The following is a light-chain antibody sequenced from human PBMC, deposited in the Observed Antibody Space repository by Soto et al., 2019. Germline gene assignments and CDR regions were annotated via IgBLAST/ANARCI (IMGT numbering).Light chain of an antibody. CDR2: DAS. CDR3: QQRSNRPYT. CDR1: KSVSRD. Sequence: EIVLTQSPATLSLSPGERSTLSCRASKSVSRDLAWYQQKPGQAPRLLSYDASNRATGIPARCSGSASGTDFTLTISSLEPEYFAFYYCQQRSNRPYTFGQGTKLDIK. V-gene: IGKV3-11*01. J-gene: IGKJ2*01.